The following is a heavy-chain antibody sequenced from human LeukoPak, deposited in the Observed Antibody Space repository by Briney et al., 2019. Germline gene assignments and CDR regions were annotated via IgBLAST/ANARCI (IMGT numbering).Heavy chain of an antibody. D-gene: IGHD2-15*01. CDR3: ARVKVAAPYYYYYYMDV. Sequence: SETLSLTCAVYGGSFSGYYWSWIRQPPGKGLEWIGEINHSGSTNYNPSLKSRVTISVDTSKNQFSLKLSSVTAADTAVYYCARVKVAAPYYYYYYMDVWGKGPTVTVSS. CDR2: INHSGST. V-gene: IGHV4-34*01. J-gene: IGHJ6*03. CDR1: GGSFSGYY.